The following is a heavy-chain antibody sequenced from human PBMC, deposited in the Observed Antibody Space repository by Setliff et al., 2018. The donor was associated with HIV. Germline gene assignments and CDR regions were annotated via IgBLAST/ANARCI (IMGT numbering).Heavy chain of an antibody. CDR2: IYYSGST. J-gene: IGHJ5*02. CDR3: ARQRERYNRNHGGWLDL. CDR1: GDSISSSSDY. D-gene: IGHD1-20*01. Sequence: PSETLSLTCAVSGDSISSSSDYWGWIRQPPGKGLEWIGNIYYSGSTYYNPSLKSRVTISIDTSKNQFSLKLSSVTAAETAVYYCARQRERYNRNHGGWLDLWGQGTLVTVSS. V-gene: IGHV4-39*01.